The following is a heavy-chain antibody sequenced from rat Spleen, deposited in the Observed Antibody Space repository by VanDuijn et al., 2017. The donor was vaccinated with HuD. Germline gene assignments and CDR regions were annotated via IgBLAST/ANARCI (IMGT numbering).Heavy chain of an antibody. J-gene: IGHJ2*01. CDR2: ISTGGGST. CDR3: TTDRLGADYFDY. Sequence: EVQLVESGGGFVQPGRSLTLSCAASGFTFSNYYMAWVRQAPTKGLEWVAYISTGGGSTYYRDSVKGRFTISRDNAKSTLYLQMDSLRSEDTATYYCTTDRLGADYFDYWGQGVMVTVSS. V-gene: IGHV5-27*01. CDR1: GFTFSNYY. D-gene: IGHD5-1*01.